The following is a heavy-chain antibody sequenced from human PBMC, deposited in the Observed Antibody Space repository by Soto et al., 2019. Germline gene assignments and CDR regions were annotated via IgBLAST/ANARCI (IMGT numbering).Heavy chain of an antibody. CDR2: IYYSGST. V-gene: IGHV4-30-4*01. Sequence: QVQLQESGPGLVKPSQTLSLTCTVSGGSISSGDSYWIWIRQHPGMGLEWIGYIYYSGSTYYNPSLTGRVTISVDKSQHPFSLQLSSVTATDTAVYSCASGVRVPDAITSSFGFDYGGQGTLVTVSS. CDR3: ASGVRVPDAITSSFGFDY. CDR1: GGSISSGDSY. D-gene: IGHD2-2*01. J-gene: IGHJ4*02.